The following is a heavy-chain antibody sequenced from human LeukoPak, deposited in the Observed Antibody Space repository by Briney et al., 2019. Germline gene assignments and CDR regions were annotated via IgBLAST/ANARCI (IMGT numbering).Heavy chain of an antibody. CDR3: ARDVRNYYDSSAYYVFDY. Sequence: PSETLSLTCTVSGYSISTGCYWGWIRQSPGKGLEWIGNIYHRGSTSYNPSLKSRVTISIDTSKNHFSLRLSSVTAADTAVYYCARDVRNYYDSSAYYVFDYWGQGALVTVSS. CDR2: IYHRGST. D-gene: IGHD3-22*01. J-gene: IGHJ4*02. V-gene: IGHV4-38-2*02. CDR1: GYSISTGCY.